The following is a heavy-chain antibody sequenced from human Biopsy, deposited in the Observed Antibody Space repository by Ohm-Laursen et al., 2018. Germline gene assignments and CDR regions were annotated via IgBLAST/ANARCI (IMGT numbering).Heavy chain of an antibody. CDR1: GFSLSARGMC. V-gene: IGHV2-70*11. CDR2: VDWDDYK. Sequence: TQTLTLTCSFPGFSLSARGMCVSWIRQAPGKALEWLARVDWDDYKDYSASLQTKLSISKDTPNDQVVLTVNNVDPADTATYYCARTPILIVSAGLVYRHRRHLQGMDVWGQGIAVTVS. J-gene: IGHJ6*02. CDR3: ARTPILIVSAGLVYRHRRHLQGMDV. D-gene: IGHD6-13*01.